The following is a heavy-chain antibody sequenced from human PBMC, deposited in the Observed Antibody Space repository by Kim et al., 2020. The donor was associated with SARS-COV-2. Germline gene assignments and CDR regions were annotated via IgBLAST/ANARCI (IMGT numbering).Heavy chain of an antibody. V-gene: IGHV4-39*01. CDR3: ARLPGLDY. J-gene: IGHJ4*02. Sequence: SETLSLTCTVSGGSISSSSYYWGWIRQPPGKGLEWIGSIYYSGSTYYNPSLKSRVTISVDTSKNQFSLKLSSVTAADTAVYYCARLPGLDYWGQGTLVTVSS. CDR2: IYYSGST. CDR1: GGSISSSSYY.